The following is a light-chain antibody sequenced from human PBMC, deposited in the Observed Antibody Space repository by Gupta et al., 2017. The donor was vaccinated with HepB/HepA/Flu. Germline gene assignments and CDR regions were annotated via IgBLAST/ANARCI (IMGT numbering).Light chain of an antibody. CDR3: QSADSSGTYWV. CDR2: KDR. J-gene: IGLJ3*02. Sequence: SSELSQPPSVSVSPGQTARITCSGDALAKQYVYWYQQKPGQAPVLVIYKDRERPSGIPERFSGSNSGTPVTLTISGVQAEDEADYYCQSADSSGTYWVFGGGTKLTVL. CDR1: ALAKQY. V-gene: IGLV3-25*03.